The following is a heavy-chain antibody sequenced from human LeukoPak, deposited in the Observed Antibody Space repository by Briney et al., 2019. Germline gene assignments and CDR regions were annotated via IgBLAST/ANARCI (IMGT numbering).Heavy chain of an antibody. V-gene: IGHV3-23*01. CDR3: AKDGHFGSGSYLDY. J-gene: IGHJ4*02. CDR2: ISGSGGT. Sequence: GSLRLSCAPSGFTFSRHGMHWVRQAPGKGLEWVSGISGSGGTYYAGSVRGRFTISRDNSKNTFYLEMNSLGTEDTAVYYCAKDGHFGSGSYLDYWGQGTLVTVSS. D-gene: IGHD3-10*01. CDR1: GFTFSRHG.